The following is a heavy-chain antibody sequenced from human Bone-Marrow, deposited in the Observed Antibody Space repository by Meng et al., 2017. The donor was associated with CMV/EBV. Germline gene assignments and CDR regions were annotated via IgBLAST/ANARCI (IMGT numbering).Heavy chain of an antibody. V-gene: IGHV3-49*04. J-gene: IGHJ4*02. CDR2: IRSKAYGGTT. CDR3: SRAPGGSCSSTSCYPND. Sequence: GSLRLSCTVSGLTFGDYANYVMSWARQAPGKGLEWVGFIRSKAYGGTTEYAASVSGRFTISRDDSRSIAYLQMNSLITEDTAVYYCSRAPGGSCSSTSCYPNDWGQGTLVTVSS. CDR1: GLTFGDYA. D-gene: IGHD2-2*01.